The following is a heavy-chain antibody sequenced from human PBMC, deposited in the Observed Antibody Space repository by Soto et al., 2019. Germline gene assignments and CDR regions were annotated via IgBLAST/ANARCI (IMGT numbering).Heavy chain of an antibody. CDR1: GGSISSGGYY. D-gene: IGHD6-6*01. V-gene: IGHV4-31*03. Sequence: KPSETLSLTCTVSGGSISSGGYYWSWIRQHPGKGLEWIGYIYYSGSTYYNPSLKSRVTISVDTSKNQFSLKLSSVTAADTAVYYCARGLDSSSSSAFGMDVWGQGTTVTVSS. J-gene: IGHJ6*02. CDR2: IYYSGST. CDR3: ARGLDSSSSSAFGMDV.